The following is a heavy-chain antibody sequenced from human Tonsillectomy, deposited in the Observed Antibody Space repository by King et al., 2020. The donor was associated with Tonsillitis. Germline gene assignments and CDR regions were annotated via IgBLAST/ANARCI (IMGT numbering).Heavy chain of an antibody. Sequence: QLQESGPGLVKPSQTLSLTCTVSGGSISSGSYYWSWIRQPAGKGLEWIGRIYTSGSTNYNPSLKSRVTISVDTSKNPFSLKLSSVTAADTAVYYCARDPSTYYYDSSGYPADWYFDLWGRGTLVTVSS. CDR1: GGSISSGSYY. CDR2: IYTSGST. D-gene: IGHD3-22*01. CDR3: ARDPSTYYYDSSGYPADWYFDL. V-gene: IGHV4-61*02. J-gene: IGHJ2*01.